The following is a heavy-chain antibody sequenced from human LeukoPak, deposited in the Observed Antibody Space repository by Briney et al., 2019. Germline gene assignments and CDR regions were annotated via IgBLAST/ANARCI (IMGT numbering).Heavy chain of an antibody. CDR1: GFTVSSNY. Sequence: GGSLRLSCAASGFTVSSNYMGWVRQAPGKGLEWVSIIYSDGSTNYADSVKGRFTISRDNSKNTLYLQMNSLRAEDTAVYYCARSGYSYDADYWGQETLVTVSS. V-gene: IGHV3-66*01. J-gene: IGHJ4*02. CDR3: ARSGYSYDADY. CDR2: IYSDGST. D-gene: IGHD5-18*01.